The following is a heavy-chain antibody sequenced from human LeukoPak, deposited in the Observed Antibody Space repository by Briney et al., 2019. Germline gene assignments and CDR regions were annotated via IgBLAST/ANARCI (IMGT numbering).Heavy chain of an antibody. CDR3: ARGHSGSYYGGWFDP. J-gene: IGHJ5*02. Sequence: ASVKVSCKASGYTFTSYYMHWVRQAPGQGLEWMGIINPGGDTTSYAQNFQGRVTMTRDMSTSTVYMELSSLRSEDTAVYYCARGHSGSYYGGWFDPWGQGTLVTVSS. CDR1: GYTFTSYY. D-gene: IGHD1-26*01. CDR2: INPGGDTT. V-gene: IGHV1-46*01.